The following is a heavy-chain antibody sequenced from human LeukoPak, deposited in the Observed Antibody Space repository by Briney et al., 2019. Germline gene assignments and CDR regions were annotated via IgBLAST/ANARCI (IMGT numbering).Heavy chain of an antibody. CDR1: GYTFTSYG. V-gene: IGHV1-18*01. J-gene: IGHJ4*02. Sequence: GASVKVSCKASGYTFTSYGISWVRQAPGQGLEWMGWISANNGNTKYNTKYAQNLQGRVTMTTDISTSTAYMELRTLRSDDTAAYYCARDRDRSGSQSYWGQGTLVTVSS. CDR2: ISANNGNTKYNT. D-gene: IGHD1-26*01. CDR3: ARDRDRSGSQSY.